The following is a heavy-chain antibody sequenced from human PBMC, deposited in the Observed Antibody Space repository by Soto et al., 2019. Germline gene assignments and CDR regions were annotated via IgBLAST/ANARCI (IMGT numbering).Heavy chain of an antibody. V-gene: IGHV3-33*01. J-gene: IGHJ4*02. CDR2: IWYDGSNQ. D-gene: IGHD5-12*01. CDR3: ARESIGATPDY. Sequence: QVQLVESGGGVVQPGRSLRLSCAASGFTFSSYGMHWVRQAPGKGLEWVAVIWYDGSNQYYEDSVKGRFTISRDNYKNTLYLQMNSLRAEDTAVYYCARESIGATPDYWGQGTLVTVSS. CDR1: GFTFSSYG.